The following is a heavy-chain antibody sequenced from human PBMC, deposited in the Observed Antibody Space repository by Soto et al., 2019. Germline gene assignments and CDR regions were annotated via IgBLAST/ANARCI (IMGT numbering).Heavy chain of an antibody. V-gene: IGHV3-23*01. D-gene: IGHD3-16*01. Sequence: EVQLLESGGGLVQPGGSLRLSCAASGFTFSSYAMRWVRQAPGKGLEWVSAISGSGGSTYYADSVKGRFTISRDNSKNTLYLQMNSLRAEDTGVYYCAKGGTPTYYYYYMDVWGKGTTVTVSS. CDR1: GFTFSSYA. CDR2: ISGSGGST. CDR3: AKGGTPTYYYYYMDV. J-gene: IGHJ6*03.